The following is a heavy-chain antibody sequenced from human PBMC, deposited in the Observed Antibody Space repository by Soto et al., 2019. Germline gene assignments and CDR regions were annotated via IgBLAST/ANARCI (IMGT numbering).Heavy chain of an antibody. J-gene: IGHJ3*02. D-gene: IGHD3-22*01. V-gene: IGHV3-11*06. CDR1: GFTFSDYY. CDR3: ARDLSPYYYDSSGSFAFDI. Sequence: GGSLRLSCAASGFTFSDYYMSWIRQAPGKGLEWVSYISSSSSYTNYADSVKGRFTISRDNAKNSLYLQMNSLRAEDTAVYYCARDLSPYYYDSSGSFAFDIWGQGTMVTVSS. CDR2: ISSSSSYT.